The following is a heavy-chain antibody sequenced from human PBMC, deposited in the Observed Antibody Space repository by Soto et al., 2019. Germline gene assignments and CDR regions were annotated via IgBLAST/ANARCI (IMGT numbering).Heavy chain of an antibody. V-gene: IGHV1-69*13. CDR3: ASSIVVAGTIYYYYGMDV. CDR1: GGTFSSYA. D-gene: IGHD2-2*01. J-gene: IGHJ6*02. Sequence: ASVKVSCKASGGTFSSYAISWVRQAPGQGLEWMGGIIPIFGTANYAQKFQGRVTITADESTSTAYMELSSLRSEDTAVYYCASSIVVAGTIYYYYGMDVWGQGTTVTVSS. CDR2: IIPIFGTA.